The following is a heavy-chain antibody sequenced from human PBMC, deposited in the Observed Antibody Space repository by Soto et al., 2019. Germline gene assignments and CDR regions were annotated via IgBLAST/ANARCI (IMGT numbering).Heavy chain of an antibody. V-gene: IGHV2-70*04. CDR2: IDWDDDK. CDR1: GFSLSTSGMR. Sequence: SGPTLVHPTQTLTLTCTLSGFSLSTSGMRVGWSRHRPVRALEWLARIDWDDDKFYSTSLKTRITISKDTSKNQLVLTMTNMDPLETATYYCARITGYDPHXWGQGTMVTVSX. J-gene: IGHJ4*02. CDR3: ARITGYDPHX. D-gene: IGHD5-12*01.